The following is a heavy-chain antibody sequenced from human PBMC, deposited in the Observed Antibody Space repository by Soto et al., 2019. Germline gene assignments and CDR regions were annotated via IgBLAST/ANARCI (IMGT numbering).Heavy chain of an antibody. Sequence: GASVKVSCKASGYTFTGDGISWVRQDPGQGLEWMGWISAYNGNTNYAQKLQGRVTMTTDTSTSTAYMELRSLRSDDTAVYYCARDRGTIFGVVNGNFDYWGQGTLVTVSS. J-gene: IGHJ4*02. CDR1: GYTFTGDG. V-gene: IGHV1-18*01. D-gene: IGHD3-3*01. CDR3: ARDRGTIFGVVNGNFDY. CDR2: ISAYNGNT.